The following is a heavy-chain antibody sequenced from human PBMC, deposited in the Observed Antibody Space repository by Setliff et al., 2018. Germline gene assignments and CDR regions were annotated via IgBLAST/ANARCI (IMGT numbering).Heavy chain of an antibody. CDR3: ARNWVTAQHYYYGMDV. Sequence: GGSLRLSCAASGFTFSNYWMHWVRQAPGKGLEWVALIWNDGSSKFYGDSVKGRFTISRDNSKNTLYLQMDSLRAEDTAVYYCARNWVTAQHYYYGMDVWGQGTTVTVSS. J-gene: IGHJ6*02. CDR2: IWNDGSSK. CDR1: GFTFSNYW. V-gene: IGHV3-33*08. D-gene: IGHD2-21*02.